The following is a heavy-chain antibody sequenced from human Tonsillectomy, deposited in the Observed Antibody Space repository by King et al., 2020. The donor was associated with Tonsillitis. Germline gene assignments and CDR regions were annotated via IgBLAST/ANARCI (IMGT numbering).Heavy chain of an antibody. Sequence: EVQLVESGGGLVRPGGSLRLSCAASGFTFSSYEMNWVRQAPGKGLEWVSYIISIGSTIDYADSVKGRFTISRDNAKNSLYLQMNRLRAEDTAVYYCARAAAGLRYFDYWGQGTLVTVSS. J-gene: IGHJ4*02. CDR3: ARAAAGLRYFDY. CDR2: IISIGSTI. V-gene: IGHV3-48*03. CDR1: GFTFSSYE. D-gene: IGHD6-13*01.